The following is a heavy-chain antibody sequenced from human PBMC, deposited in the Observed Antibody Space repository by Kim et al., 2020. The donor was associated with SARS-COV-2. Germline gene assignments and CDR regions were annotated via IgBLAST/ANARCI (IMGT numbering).Heavy chain of an antibody. Sequence: GGSLRLSCTTSGLNFSYPWMTWVRRAPGKGLEWVGRIKSKTDGGTADYAAPVRGRFSISRDDSKNTLFLEMNSLKTEDTAVYYCSTVDKKWGFWGQGTLVTVSS. J-gene: IGHJ4*02. CDR1: GLNFSYPW. CDR3: STVDKKWGF. CDR2: IKSKTDGGTA. D-gene: IGHD2-8*01. V-gene: IGHV3-15*01.